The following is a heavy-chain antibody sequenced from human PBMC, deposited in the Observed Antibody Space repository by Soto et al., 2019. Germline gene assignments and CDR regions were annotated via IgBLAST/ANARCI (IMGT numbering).Heavy chain of an antibody. V-gene: IGHV4-31*03. CDR3: ARTGEALYYYDSSGSTGYFDY. CDR2: IYYSGSS. CDR1: GGSISRGGYY. J-gene: IGHJ4*02. D-gene: IGHD3-22*01. Sequence: PSETLSLTCTVSGGSISRGGYYWSWIRQHPGKGLESIGYIYYSGSSYYNPSLKSRVTISVDTSKNQFSLKLSSVTAADTAVYYCARTGEALYYYDSSGSTGYFDYWGQGTLVTVSS.